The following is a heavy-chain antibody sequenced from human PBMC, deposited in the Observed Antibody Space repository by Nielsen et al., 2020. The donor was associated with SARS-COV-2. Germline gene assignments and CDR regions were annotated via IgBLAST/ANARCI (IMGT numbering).Heavy chain of an antibody. CDR1: GYTFTSYG. CDR3: ARDRQWELLDY. CDR2: ISAYNGNT. D-gene: IGHD1-26*01. J-gene: IGHJ4*02. V-gene: IGHV1-18*01. Sequence: ASVKVSCKASGYTFTSYGISWVRQAPGQGLEWMGWISAYNGNTNYAQKLQGRVTMTTDTSKSTAYMELRILRSDDTAVYYCARDRQWELLDYWGQGTLVTVSS.